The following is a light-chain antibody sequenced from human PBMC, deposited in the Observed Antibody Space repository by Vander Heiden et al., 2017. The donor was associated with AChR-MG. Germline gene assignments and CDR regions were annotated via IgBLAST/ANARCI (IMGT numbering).Light chain of an antibody. V-gene: IGKV3-20*01. CDR3: QQYGRSPPIT. CDR2: GAS. J-gene: IGKJ5*01. Sequence: EIVLTQSPGTLSLSPGERATLSCRANGSVSSSYLAWYQQKPGQAPRLLIYGASSRATGIPDRGSGSGSGTDFTLTISRLEPEDFAVYYCQQYGRSPPITFGQGTRLEIK. CDR1: GSVSSSY.